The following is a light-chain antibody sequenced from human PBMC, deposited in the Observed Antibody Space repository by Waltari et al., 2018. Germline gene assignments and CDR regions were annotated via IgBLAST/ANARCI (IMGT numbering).Light chain of an antibody. J-gene: IGKJ4*01. CDR2: AAS. V-gene: IGKV1-39*01. CDR3: QQSYSTLPLT. CDR1: QSISSY. Sequence: DIQMTQSPSSLSASVGDRVTITCRASQSISSYLNWYQQKPGNAPKLLIYAASSLQSGVPSRFSCSGSVTDFTLTISSLQPEDFATYYCQQSYSTLPLTFGGGTKVEIK.